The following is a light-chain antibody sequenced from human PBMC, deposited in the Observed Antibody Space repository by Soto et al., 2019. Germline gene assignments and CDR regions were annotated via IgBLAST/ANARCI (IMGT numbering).Light chain of an antibody. CDR2: AAS. CDR1: QSSSSY. V-gene: IGKV1-39*01. J-gene: IGKJ3*01. Sequence: DIQMTQSPSSLSASVGDRVTITCRASQSSSSYLNWYQQKPGKDPKLLIYAASSLQSGVPSRFSGSVSGTDFTLTISSLQPEDFATYYCQQSYSTPFSFGPGTKVDIK. CDR3: QQSYSTPFS.